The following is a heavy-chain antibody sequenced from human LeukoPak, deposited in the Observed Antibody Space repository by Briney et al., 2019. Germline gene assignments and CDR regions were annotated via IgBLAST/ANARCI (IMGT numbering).Heavy chain of an antibody. CDR3: ARENSSSSGSVSDY. J-gene: IGHJ4*02. CDR2: ITSSSTI. Sequence: PGGSLRLSCAASGFTFSSYNMNWVRQAPGKGLEWVSYITSSSTIYYADSVKGRFTISRDNAKNSLYLQMNSLRDEDTAVYYCARENSSSSGSVSDYWGQGTLVTVSS. D-gene: IGHD6-6*01. V-gene: IGHV3-48*02. CDR1: GFTFSSYN.